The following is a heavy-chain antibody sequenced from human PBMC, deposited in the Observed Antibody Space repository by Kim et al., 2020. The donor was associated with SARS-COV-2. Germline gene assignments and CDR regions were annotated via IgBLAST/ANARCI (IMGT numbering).Heavy chain of an antibody. CDR2: IYAGGNT. V-gene: IGHV3-53*01. D-gene: IGHD5-18*01. J-gene: IGHJ4*02. Sequence: GGSLRLSCAVSGFIVSNNFMNWVRQAPGKGLEWVSVIYAGGNTDYAGSVKGRFTISRDNSKNTLYLQMNSLRAEDTAVYYCARVTGGYGYGYYFDHWGQGTLVTVSS. CDR3: ARVTGGYGYGYYFDH. CDR1: GFIVSNNF.